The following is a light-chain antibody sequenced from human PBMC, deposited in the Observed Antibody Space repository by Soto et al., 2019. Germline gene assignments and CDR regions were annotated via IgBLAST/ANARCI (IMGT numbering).Light chain of an antibody. Sequence: DIQMTQSPSTLSASVGDRVTITCRASQGISSWLAWYQQKPGKPPNLLIYTASSLESGVPSRFSGSGSGTEFTLTISSLQPDDFATYYCQQYESYSVTFGQGTRLEIK. J-gene: IGKJ5*01. CDR1: QGISSW. CDR2: TAS. CDR3: QQYESYSVT. V-gene: IGKV1-5*03.